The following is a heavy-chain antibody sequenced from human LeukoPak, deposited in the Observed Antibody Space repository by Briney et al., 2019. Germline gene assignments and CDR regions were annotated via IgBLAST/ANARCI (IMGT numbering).Heavy chain of an antibody. D-gene: IGHD6-13*01. CDR3: ARDLAAAGVYYYYYYMDV. CDR1: GYTFTGYC. CDR2: INPNSGGT. Sequence: ASVKVSCKASGYTFTGYCMHWVRQAPGQGLEWMGWINPNSGGTNYAQKFQGRVTMTRDTSISTAYMELSRLRSDDTAVYYCARDLAAAGVYYYYYYMDVWGKGTTVTVSS. V-gene: IGHV1-2*02. J-gene: IGHJ6*03.